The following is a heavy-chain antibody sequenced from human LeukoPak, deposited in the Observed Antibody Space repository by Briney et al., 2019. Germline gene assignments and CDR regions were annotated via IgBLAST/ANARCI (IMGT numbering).Heavy chain of an antibody. J-gene: IGHJ4*02. CDR1: GFTFSSYW. D-gene: IGHD3-10*01. Sequence: GGSLRLSCAASGFTFSSYWMSWVRQAPGKGLEWVANIKQDGSEKYYVDSVKGRFTISRDNAKNSLYLQMNSLRAEDTAVYYCARDFFSDYYGSGSYYITNWGQGTLVTVSS. CDR2: IKQDGSEK. CDR3: ARDFFSDYYGSGSYYITN. V-gene: IGHV3-7*01.